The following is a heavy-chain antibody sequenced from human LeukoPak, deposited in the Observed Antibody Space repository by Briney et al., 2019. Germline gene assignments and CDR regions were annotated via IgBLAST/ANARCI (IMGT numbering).Heavy chain of an antibody. Sequence: PSETLSLTCAVYGGSFSGYYWSWIRQPPGKGLEWIGEINHSGSTNYNPSLKSRVTMSVDTSKNQFSLKLSSVTAADTAVYYCARGTGYSSSWPPHWGQGTLVTVSS. CDR1: GGSFSGYY. CDR3: ARGTGYSSSWPPH. V-gene: IGHV4-34*01. CDR2: INHSGST. D-gene: IGHD6-13*01. J-gene: IGHJ4*02.